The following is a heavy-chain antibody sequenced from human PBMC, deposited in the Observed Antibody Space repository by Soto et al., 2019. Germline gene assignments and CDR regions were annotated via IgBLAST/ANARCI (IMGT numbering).Heavy chain of an antibody. V-gene: IGHV4-39*07. CDR3: LAARPGGYFDY. D-gene: IGHD6-6*01. CDR2: IYHSGST. Sequence: PSETLSLTCTVTGDSISSRSYYWGWIRQPPGKGLEWIGSIYHSGSTYYNPSLKSRVTISVDTSKNQFSLKLSSVTAADTAVYYCLAARPGGYFDYWGQGTLVTVSS. J-gene: IGHJ4*02. CDR1: GDSISSRSYY.